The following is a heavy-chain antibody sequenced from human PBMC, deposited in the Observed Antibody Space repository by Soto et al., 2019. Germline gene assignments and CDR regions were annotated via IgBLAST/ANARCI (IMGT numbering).Heavy chain of an antibody. CDR2: TSYDGSNK. V-gene: IGHV3-30*18. CDR3: AKDQWSSSWYYYYGMDV. J-gene: IGHJ6*02. D-gene: IGHD6-13*01. Sequence: QVQLVESGGGVVQPGRSLRLSCAASGFTFSSYGMHWVRQAPGKGLEWVAVTSYDGSNKYYADSVKGRFTISRDNSKNTLYLQMNSLRAEDTAVYYCAKDQWSSSWYYYYGMDVWGQGTTVTVYS. CDR1: GFTFSSYG.